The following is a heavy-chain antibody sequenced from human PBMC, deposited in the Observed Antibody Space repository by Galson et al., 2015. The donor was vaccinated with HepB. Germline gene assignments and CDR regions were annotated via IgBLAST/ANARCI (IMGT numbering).Heavy chain of an antibody. CDR3: LHDSDGPDY. V-gene: IGHV3-74*01. CDR2: INPDGTNV. D-gene: IGHD3-22*01. J-gene: IGHJ4*02. CDR1: GFTFGIYW. Sequence: SLRLSCAASGFTFGIYWMHWVRQPPGGGPVWVSHINPDGTNVRYADSVKGRFTISRDNAKNTLYLQMNSLRDEDTAVYYCLHDSDGPDYWGQGTMVTASS.